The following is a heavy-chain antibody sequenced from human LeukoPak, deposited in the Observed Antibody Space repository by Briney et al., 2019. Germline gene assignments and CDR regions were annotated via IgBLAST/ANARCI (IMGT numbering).Heavy chain of an antibody. Sequence: GGSLGLSCAASGFTFSSYAMSWVRQAPGKGLEWVSTFSGSGGNTYYADSVKGRFTISRDNSKNTLYLQMNSLRAEDTAVYYCAKDKYGSSWGQGTLVTVSS. D-gene: IGHD2-15*01. V-gene: IGHV3-23*01. CDR2: FSGSGGNT. CDR3: AKDKYGSS. CDR1: GFTFSSYA. J-gene: IGHJ5*02.